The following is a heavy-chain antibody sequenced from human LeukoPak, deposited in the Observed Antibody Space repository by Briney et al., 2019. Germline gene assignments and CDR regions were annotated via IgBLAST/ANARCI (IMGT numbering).Heavy chain of an antibody. Sequence: GGSLRLSCAASGFTFSHFWMSWVRQAPGKGLEWVTYIKKTGSETYYVDSVKGRFTITRDNTRNSLFLQMYSLRAEDTAVYFCAREDGYCSGGNCYSYFDSWGQGTLVTVSS. D-gene: IGHD2-15*01. V-gene: IGHV3-7*01. CDR3: AREDGYCSGGNCYSYFDS. CDR1: GFTFSHFW. J-gene: IGHJ4*02. CDR2: IKKTGSET.